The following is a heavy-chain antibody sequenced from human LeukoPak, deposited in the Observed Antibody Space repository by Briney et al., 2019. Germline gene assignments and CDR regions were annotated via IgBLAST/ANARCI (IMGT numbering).Heavy chain of an antibody. CDR2: ISSSGSSI. J-gene: IGHJ4*02. Sequence: GGSLRLSCAASGFTFSSYEMNWVRQAPGKGLEWVSFISSSGSSIHYADSVKGRFSISRDNAKNSLYLQMNSLRAEDTAVYYCAGGHSSGYFDYWGQGTLVTVSS. V-gene: IGHV3-48*03. CDR1: GFTFSSYE. CDR3: AGGHSSGYFDY. D-gene: IGHD3-22*01.